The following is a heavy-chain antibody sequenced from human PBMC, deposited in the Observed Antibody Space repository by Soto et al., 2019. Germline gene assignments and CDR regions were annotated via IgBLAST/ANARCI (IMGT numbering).Heavy chain of an antibody. Sequence: PGESLKISCKGSGYRFTNYWIAWVRQMPGKGLEWMGIIYPGDSDTRYSPSFQGQVTISADKSISTAYLQWSSLKASDTAMYYCARSPSQKQLVYWGQGTLVTVSS. CDR2: IYPGDSDT. J-gene: IGHJ4*02. D-gene: IGHD5-18*01. CDR3: ARSPSQKQLVY. CDR1: GYRFTNYW. V-gene: IGHV5-51*01.